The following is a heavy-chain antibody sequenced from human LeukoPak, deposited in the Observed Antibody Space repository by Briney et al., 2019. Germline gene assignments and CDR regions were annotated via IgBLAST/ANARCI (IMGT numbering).Heavy chain of an antibody. V-gene: IGHV4-59*08. CDR1: GDSINAYY. CDR3: ARRCAEGGSNGHYNWFDP. D-gene: IGHD6-13*01. Sequence: SETLSFTCTVSGDSINAYYWGWIRQPPGKGLEWIGYIYFSGTTKYNPSLESRVTISVDTSKNQFSLKLSSVTAADTAVYYCARRCAEGGSNGHYNWFDPWGQGILVTVSS. CDR2: IYFSGTT. J-gene: IGHJ5*02.